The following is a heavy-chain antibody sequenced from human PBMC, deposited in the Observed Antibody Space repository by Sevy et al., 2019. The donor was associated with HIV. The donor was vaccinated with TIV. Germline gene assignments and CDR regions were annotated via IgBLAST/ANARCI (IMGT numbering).Heavy chain of an antibody. D-gene: IGHD3-16*01. V-gene: IGHV3-48*02. J-gene: IGHJ4*02. Sequence: GGSLRLSCVASGFTFSSYAVSWVRQAPGKGLEWISNIRSDSSVMSYADTVRGRFTVSRDNARNSLSLQLNSLRDEDTALYYCVRDTQFGFDYWGQGTLVTVSS. CDR1: GFTFSSYA. CDR3: VRDTQFGFDY. CDR2: IRSDSSVM.